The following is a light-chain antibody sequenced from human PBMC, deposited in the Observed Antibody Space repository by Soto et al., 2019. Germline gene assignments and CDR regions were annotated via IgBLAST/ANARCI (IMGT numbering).Light chain of an antibody. Sequence: DIQMTQSPSSLSASVGDSATITCRASQSISTYLNWYQQKPGKAPELLIYAASSLQSGVPSRFSGSGSGTDFTLTNSGLQPEDFATYHCHQSYSTPRTFGQGTKVEVK. J-gene: IGKJ1*01. CDR3: HQSYSTPRT. V-gene: IGKV1-39*01. CDR2: AAS. CDR1: QSISTY.